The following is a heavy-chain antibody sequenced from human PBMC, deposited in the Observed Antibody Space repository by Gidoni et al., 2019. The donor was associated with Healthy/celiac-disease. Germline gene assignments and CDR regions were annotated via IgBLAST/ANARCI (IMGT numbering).Heavy chain of an antibody. CDR2: IWYDGNNK. CDR1: GFTFSSHG. J-gene: IGHJ3*02. V-gene: IGHV3-33*01. D-gene: IGHD3-22*01. CDR3: ARDRSMIADDAFDI. Sequence: QLQLVESGGRVVPPGRSLRLSCAASGFTFSSHGMHWVRPAPGKGLEWVAVIWYDGNNKYYADSVKGRFTISRDNSKNTLYLQMNSLRAEDTAVYYCARDRSMIADDAFDIWGQGTMVTVSS.